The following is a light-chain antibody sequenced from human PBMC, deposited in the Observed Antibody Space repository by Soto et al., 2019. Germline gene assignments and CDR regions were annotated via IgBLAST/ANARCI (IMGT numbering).Light chain of an antibody. CDR1: QSISRNF. CDR3: QQYGNFPIT. Sequence: EIVLTPLPAALSITTGERATLSCRASQSISRNFLAWYHQKRGQAPRLLIYGASSRATGIPDRFSGSGSGTDFTLTITRLEPEDFAVYYCQQYGNFPITFGQGTRLEIK. J-gene: IGKJ5*01. V-gene: IGKV3-20*01. CDR2: GAS.